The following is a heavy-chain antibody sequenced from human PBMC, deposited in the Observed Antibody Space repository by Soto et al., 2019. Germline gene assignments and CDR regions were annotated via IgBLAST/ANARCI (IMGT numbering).Heavy chain of an antibody. CDR3: ARMGDVPYYYYGMDV. Sequence: QVQLVQSGAEVKKPGASVKVSCKASGYTFSTYGISWVRQAPGQGLEWMGWINGYNGNTNYAPKLQGRITMTTDTATTTAYMALRSLRSDDTAVYYCARMGDVPYYYYGMDVWCQGTTVTVSS. CDR2: INGYNGNT. CDR1: GYTFSTYG. D-gene: IGHD3-16*01. V-gene: IGHV1-18*01. J-gene: IGHJ6*02.